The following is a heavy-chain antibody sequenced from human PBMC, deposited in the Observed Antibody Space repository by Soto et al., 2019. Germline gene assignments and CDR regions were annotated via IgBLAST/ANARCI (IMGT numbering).Heavy chain of an antibody. CDR2: IDPRAGSA. CDR1: GYTFTTYY. Sequence: QVQLVQSGAEVKKPGASVRVSCKASGYTFTTYYLHWLRQAPGQGLAWMGIIDPRAGSASHAQNFQGRVTMTRDTSTRTVYMDLRSLRSEDTAVYYCARAGYYDSSGYDGFDIWGQGTMVTVSS. J-gene: IGHJ3*02. CDR3: ARAGYYDSSGYDGFDI. D-gene: IGHD3-22*01. V-gene: IGHV1-46*01.